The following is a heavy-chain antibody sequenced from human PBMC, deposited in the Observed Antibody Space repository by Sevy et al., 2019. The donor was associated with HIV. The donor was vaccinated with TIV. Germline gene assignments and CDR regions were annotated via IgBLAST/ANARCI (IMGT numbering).Heavy chain of an antibody. J-gene: IGHJ4*02. CDR2: ISSSSSTI. D-gene: IGHD6-19*01. Sequence: GGSLRLSCAASGFTFSSYSMNWVRQAPGKGLEWVSYISSSSSTIYYADSVKGRFTISRDKAKNSLYLQMNSLRDEDTAVDYCARIAVVDFDYWGQGTLVTVSS. CDR1: GFTFSSYS. V-gene: IGHV3-48*02. CDR3: ARIAVVDFDY.